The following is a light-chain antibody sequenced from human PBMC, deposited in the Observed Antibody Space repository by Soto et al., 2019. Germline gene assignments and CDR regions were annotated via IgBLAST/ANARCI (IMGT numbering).Light chain of an antibody. CDR3: LQYGSSSWT. J-gene: IGKJ1*01. V-gene: IGKV3-20*01. CDR1: QSVSSSF. CDR2: GAS. Sequence: DIVLTQSPGTLSLSPGERATLSCRASQSVSSSFLAWYQQKPGQAPMLLIYGASSRDTGIPDRFSGSGSGTDFTLTISRLEPEDFAVYYCLQYGSSSWTFGQGTKVEIK.